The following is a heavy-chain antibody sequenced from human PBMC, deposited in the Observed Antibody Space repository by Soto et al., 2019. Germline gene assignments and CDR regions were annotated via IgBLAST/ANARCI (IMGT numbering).Heavy chain of an antibody. CDR3: ARSPKGLGNFDY. V-gene: IGHV4-30-4*01. D-gene: IGHD3-10*01. Sequence: QVQLQESGPGLVKPSQTLSLTCAVSGASISSGGAYYWSWIRQSPGKGLEWIGYINYSGSTHYHSYLKSRVTMSVDTAKNRFSLKVSSVTAADTAVYYCARSPKGLGNFDYWGQGTLVTVSS. CDR1: GASISSGGAYY. J-gene: IGHJ4*02. CDR2: INYSGST.